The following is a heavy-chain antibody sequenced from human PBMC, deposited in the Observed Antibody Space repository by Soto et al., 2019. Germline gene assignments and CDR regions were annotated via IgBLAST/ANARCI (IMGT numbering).Heavy chain of an antibody. D-gene: IGHD3-16*02. Sequence: ASVKVSCKASGYTFIGYSIHWVRQAPGQGLEWMGRINPNSGETNFAQTFRGRVTMTTDTSISTAFMELSRLTSDDTAVYYCARGGIYSYPYWGQGTGATVHS. V-gene: IGHV1-2*02. J-gene: IGHJ4*02. CDR3: ARGGIYSYPY. CDR2: INPNSGET. CDR1: GYTFIGYS.